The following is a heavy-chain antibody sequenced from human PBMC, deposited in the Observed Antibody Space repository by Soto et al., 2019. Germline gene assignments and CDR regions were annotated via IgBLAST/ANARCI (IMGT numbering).Heavy chain of an antibody. CDR2: IIPIFGTA. Sequence: GASVKVSCKASGGTFSSYAISWVRQAPGQGLEWMGGIIPIFGTANYAQKFQGRVTITADGSTSTAYMELSSLRSEDTAVYYCARDVRPENFYDRSGYSTQLGAFDIWGQGTMVTVSS. V-gene: IGHV1-69*13. CDR3: ARDVRPENFYDRSGYSTQLGAFDI. D-gene: IGHD3-22*01. CDR1: GGTFSSYA. J-gene: IGHJ3*02.